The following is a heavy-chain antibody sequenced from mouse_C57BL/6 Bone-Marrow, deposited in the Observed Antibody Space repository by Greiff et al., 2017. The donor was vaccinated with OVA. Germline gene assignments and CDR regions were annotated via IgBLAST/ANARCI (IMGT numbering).Heavy chain of an antibody. V-gene: IGHV2-2*01. J-gene: IGHJ3*01. Sequence: VQLQQSGPGLVQPSQSLYISCTASGFSFTSYGVHWVRQSPGKGLEWLGVIWSGGSTDNYAAIIYRLSISKDNSKSKVFFKMNSLQADDTAIYYCARFITAFGYWGQGTLVTVSA. D-gene: IGHD1-1*01. CDR3: ARFITAFGY. CDR1: GFSFTSYG. CDR2: IWSGGST.